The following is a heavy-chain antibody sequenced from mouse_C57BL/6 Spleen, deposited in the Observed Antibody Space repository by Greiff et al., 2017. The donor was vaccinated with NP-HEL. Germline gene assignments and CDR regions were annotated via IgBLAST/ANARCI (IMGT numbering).Heavy chain of an antibody. CDR3: TRGGGITTEFAY. CDR2: ISSGGDYI. CDR1: GFTFSSYA. V-gene: IGHV5-9-1*02. D-gene: IGHD1-1*01. Sequence: EVKLVESGEGLVKPGGSLKLSCAASGFTFSSYAMSWVRQTPEKRLEWVAYISSGGDYIYYADTVKGRFTISRDNARNTLYLQMSSLKSEDTAMYYCTRGGGITTEFAYWGQGTLVTVSA. J-gene: IGHJ3*01.